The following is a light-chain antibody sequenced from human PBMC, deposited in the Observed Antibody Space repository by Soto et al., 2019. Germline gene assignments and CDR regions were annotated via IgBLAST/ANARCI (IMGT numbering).Light chain of an antibody. J-gene: IGKJ4*01. V-gene: IGKV1-16*01. CDR3: QHYQRYPPS. CDR1: HPININ. Sequence: DIQMTQAPSSRSASVGYRVTITCRASHPININLVWFQQKPGKAPKSLIYAATNLQSGVPSRFSGSGGGTDFSLTISSLHPEDVATYYCQHYQRYPPSFGGGTKVDIK. CDR2: AAT.